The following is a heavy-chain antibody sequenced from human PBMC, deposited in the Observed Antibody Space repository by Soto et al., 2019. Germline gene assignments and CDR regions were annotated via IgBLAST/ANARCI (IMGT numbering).Heavy chain of an antibody. CDR2: IYSGGDT. V-gene: IGHV3-66*01. J-gene: IGHJ4*02. Sequence: GGSLRLSCAASGFTVSSNYMSWVRQAPGKGLEWVSVIYSGGDTYYADSVKGRFTISRDNSKNMVYLQMNSLRAEDTAVYYCARDNGYDAATLDYWGQGTLVTVSS. D-gene: IGHD5-12*01. CDR3: ARDNGYDAATLDY. CDR1: GFTVSSNY.